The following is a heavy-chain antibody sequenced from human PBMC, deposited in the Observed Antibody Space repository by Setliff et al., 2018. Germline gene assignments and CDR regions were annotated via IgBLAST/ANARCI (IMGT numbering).Heavy chain of an antibody. J-gene: IGHJ6*02. CDR2: IYYSGST. D-gene: IGHD3-3*01. V-gene: IGHV4-39*07. CDR1: GGSISSSSYY. Sequence: SETLSLTCTVSGGSISSSSYYWGWIRQPPGKGLEWIGSIYYSGSTYYNPSLKSRVTISVDTSKNQFSLKLSTVTAADTAVYYCARDKPEGYNFWSGYLGGGLMDVWGQGTTVTVSS. CDR3: ARDKPEGYNFWSGYLGGGLMDV.